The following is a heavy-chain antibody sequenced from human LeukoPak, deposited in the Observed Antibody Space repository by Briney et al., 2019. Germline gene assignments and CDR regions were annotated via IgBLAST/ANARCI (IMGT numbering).Heavy chain of an antibody. CDR1: GGSFSGYY. V-gene: IGHV4-34*01. D-gene: IGHD3-10*01. CDR2: INHSGST. Sequence: SETLSLTCAVYGGSFSGYYWSWVRQPPGKGLEWIGDINHSGSTNYNPSLKSRVTISVDTSKNQFSLKLSSVTAADTAVYYCARGRSYYGSGDTFDYWGQGTLVTVSS. J-gene: IGHJ4*02. CDR3: ARGRSYYGSGDTFDY.